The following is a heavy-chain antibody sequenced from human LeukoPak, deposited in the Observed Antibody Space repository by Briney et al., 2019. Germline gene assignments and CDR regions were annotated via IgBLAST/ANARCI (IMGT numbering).Heavy chain of an antibody. D-gene: IGHD2-15*01. V-gene: IGHV4-59*10. J-gene: IGHJ4*02. CDR1: GGSFSGYY. Sequence: SETLSLTCAVYGGSFSGYYWSWIRQPAGKGLEWIGRIYTSGSTDYNPSLKSRVTMSVDTSKNQFSLKLSSVTAADTAVYYCARGETRWDYWGQGTLVTVSS. CDR2: IYTSGST. CDR3: ARGETRWDY.